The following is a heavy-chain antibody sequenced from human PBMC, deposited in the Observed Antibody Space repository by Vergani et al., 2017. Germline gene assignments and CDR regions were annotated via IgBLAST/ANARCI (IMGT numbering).Heavy chain of an antibody. Sequence: QVQLVQSGAEVKKPGASVKVSCWASGYTFIEYDIYWVRQAAGQGLEWMGWMNPKSGNSGFAQKFQGRVTMTRDTSISTAYMELNSLTSEDTAVYYCARAPGRRCSGGSCYSSFRWFDPWGQGTLVTVFS. D-gene: IGHD2-15*01. V-gene: IGHV1-8*01. CDR1: GYTFIEYD. CDR3: ARAPGRRCSGGSCYSSFRWFDP. CDR2: MNPKSGNS. J-gene: IGHJ5*02.